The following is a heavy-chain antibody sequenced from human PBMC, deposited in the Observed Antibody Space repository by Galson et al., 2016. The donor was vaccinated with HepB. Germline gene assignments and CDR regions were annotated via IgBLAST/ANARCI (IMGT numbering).Heavy chain of an antibody. CDR2: IKQDGSEK. CDR3: SSAAYHYGSNSYYFAY. V-gene: IGHV3-7*05. CDR1: GFTFSDYW. J-gene: IGHJ4*02. D-gene: IGHD3-22*01. Sequence: SLRLSCAASGFTFSDYWVAWVRQTPGEGLEWVANIKQDGSEKYYVDSVKGRFTISRDNAKNSLYLQMNSLRPEDTAVYYCSSAAYHYGSNSYYFAYWGQGTLVTVSS.